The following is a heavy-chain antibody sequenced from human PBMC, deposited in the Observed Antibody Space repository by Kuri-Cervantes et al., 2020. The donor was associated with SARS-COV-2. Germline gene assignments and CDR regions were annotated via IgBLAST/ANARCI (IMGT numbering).Heavy chain of an antibody. CDR1: GGSISSGGYY. D-gene: IGHD3-3*01. CDR2: IYHSGRT. CDR3: ARVKTIFGVAPFDY. V-gene: IGHV4-30-2*01. J-gene: IGHJ4*02. Sequence: SETLSLTCTVSGGSISSGGYYWSWIRQPPGKGLEWIGYIYHSGRTYYNPSLKSRVTISVDRSKNQFSLKLSSVTAADTAVYYCARVKTIFGVAPFDYWGQGALVTVSS.